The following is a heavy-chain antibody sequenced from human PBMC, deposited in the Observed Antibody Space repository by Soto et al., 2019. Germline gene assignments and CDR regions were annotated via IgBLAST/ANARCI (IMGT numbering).Heavy chain of an antibody. J-gene: IGHJ4*02. Sequence: PGGSLRLSCAASGFTFRSYWMSWVRQAPGKGLEWVANIKQDGSEKYYVDSVKGRFTISRDNAKNSLYLQMNSLRAEDTAVYYCARDSYDYAWGSYRYSSYYFDHWGQGTLVTVSS. CDR1: GFTFRSYW. CDR2: IKQDGSEK. D-gene: IGHD3-16*02. CDR3: ARDSYDYAWGSYRYSSYYFDH. V-gene: IGHV3-7*01.